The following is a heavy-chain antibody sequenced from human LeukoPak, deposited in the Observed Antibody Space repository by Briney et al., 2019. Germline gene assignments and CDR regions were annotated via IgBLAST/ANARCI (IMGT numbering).Heavy chain of an antibody. CDR3: AKESRFGELLYYDY. J-gene: IGHJ4*02. V-gene: IGHV3-23*01. D-gene: IGHD3-10*01. CDR1: GFTFSSYA. Sequence: QPGGSLRLSCAASGFTFSSYAMSWVRQAPGKGLEWVSAISGSGGSTYYADSVKGRFTISGDNSKNTLYLQMNSLRAEDTAVYYCAKESRFGELLYYDYWGQGTLVTVSS. CDR2: ISGSGGST.